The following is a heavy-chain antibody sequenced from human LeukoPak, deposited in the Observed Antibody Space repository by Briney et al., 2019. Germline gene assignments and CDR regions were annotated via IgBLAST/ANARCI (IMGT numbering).Heavy chain of an antibody. J-gene: IGHJ4*02. CDR1: GFVFDKFA. D-gene: IGHD6-6*01. Sequence: PGTSLRLSCVASGFVFDKFAMHWVRQAPGRGLEWVAEIWFDGSEKFYADSVKGRFSVSRDNSNNTLFLQMDSLRAEDTAVYYCARAGQQFVPVGVDCWGQGTLVAVSS. CDR2: IWFDGSEK. CDR3: ARAGQQFVPVGVDC. V-gene: IGHV3-33*01.